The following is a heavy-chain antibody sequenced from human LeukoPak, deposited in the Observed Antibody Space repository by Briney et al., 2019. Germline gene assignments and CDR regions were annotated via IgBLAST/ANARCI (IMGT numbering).Heavy chain of an antibody. J-gene: IGHJ4*02. D-gene: IGHD2-2*01. CDR1: GGSISSSY. Sequence: SETLSPTCTVSGGSISSSYWNWIRQPPGKGLEWIGSIYYSGNSNYNPSLQSRVTISVDTSKNQFSLKLNSVTAADMAVYYCARRAVVPAAKSVFDYWGQGTLVTVSS. V-gene: IGHV4-59*01. CDR2: IYYSGNS. CDR3: ARRAVVPAAKSVFDY.